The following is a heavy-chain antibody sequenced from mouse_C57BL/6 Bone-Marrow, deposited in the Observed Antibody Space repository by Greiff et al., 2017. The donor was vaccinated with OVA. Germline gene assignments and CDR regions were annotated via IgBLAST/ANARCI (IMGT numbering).Heavy chain of an antibody. CDR3: ARHGAYYSSYGAMDY. D-gene: IGHD2-5*01. Sequence: EVKLVESGGGLVQPGASLKLSCESNEYEFPSHDMSWVRKTPEKRLELVAAINSDGGSTSYPDTMESRFIISRDNTKKTLYLQRRSLRSEDTALDYCARHGAYYSSYGAMDYWGKGTSVTVSS. J-gene: IGHJ4*01. V-gene: IGHV5-2*01. CDR1: EYEFPSHD. CDR2: INSDGGST.